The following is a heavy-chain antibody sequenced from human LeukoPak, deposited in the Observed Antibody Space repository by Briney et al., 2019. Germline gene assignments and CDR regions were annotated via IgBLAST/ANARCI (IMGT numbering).Heavy chain of an antibody. J-gene: IGHJ6*03. CDR1: GYSISSGYY. D-gene: IGHD2-2*01. CDR3: ARGTVPGYYYYYMDV. CDR2: IYHSGSN. Sequence: TSSDTLSLMCTVSGYSISSGYYWGSIRQPPGKGLEWIGRIYHSGSNHYNPPLKSRDTISLDTSKNQFSLKLSSVTAADTAVYYCARGTVPGYYYYYMDVWGKGTTVTVSS. V-gene: IGHV4-38-2*02.